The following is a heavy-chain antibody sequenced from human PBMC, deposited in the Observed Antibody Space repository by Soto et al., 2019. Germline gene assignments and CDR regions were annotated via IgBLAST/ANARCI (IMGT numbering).Heavy chain of an antibody. D-gene: IGHD1-1*01. V-gene: IGHV6-1*01. CDR1: GDSVSSNSAA. CDR2: TYYRSKWYN. Sequence: SQTLSLTCAISGDSVSSNSAAWNWIRQSPSRGLEWLGRTYYRSKWYNDFAVSVKSRISTSADTSKNQFSLQLRSVTPEDTAVYYCARRVTAETTGFDYWGQGTLVTVSS. J-gene: IGHJ4*02. CDR3: ARRVTAETTGFDY.